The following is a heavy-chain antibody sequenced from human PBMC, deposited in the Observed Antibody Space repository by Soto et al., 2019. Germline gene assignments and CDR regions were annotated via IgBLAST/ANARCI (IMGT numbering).Heavy chain of an antibody. CDR3: AKSAWYSCCWSFDY. CDR2: ISGSGGSS. V-gene: IGHV3-23*01. D-gene: IGHD6-13*01. Sequence: GGSLRLSCAASGFSFSSYGMHWVRQAPGKGLEWVSAISGSGGSSYYADSVKGRFTISRDNSKNTLNLKMNSLRAEDTDVYYSAKSAWYSCCWSFDYWVQVTLVTSPQ. J-gene: IGHJ4*02. CDR1: GFSFSSYG.